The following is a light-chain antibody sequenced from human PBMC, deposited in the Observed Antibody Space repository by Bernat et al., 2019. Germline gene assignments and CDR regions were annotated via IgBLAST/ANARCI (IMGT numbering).Light chain of an antibody. CDR3: SAWDDNLTSHV. CDR1: SSNIGSNT. CDR2: NNN. J-gene: IGLJ1*01. V-gene: IGLV1-44*01. Sequence: QSVLTQPPSASGTPGQRVTISCSGRSSNIGSNTVNWYQQLPGTAPKLLMYNNNQRPSGVPDRFSASKSGTSSSLAISGLQSEDEADYYCSAWDDNLTSHVFGTGTKVTVL.